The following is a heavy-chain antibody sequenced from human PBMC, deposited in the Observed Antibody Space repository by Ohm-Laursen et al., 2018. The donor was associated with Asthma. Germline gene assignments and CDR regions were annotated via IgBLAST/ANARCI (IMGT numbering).Heavy chain of an antibody. CDR1: GFYFSSYS. CDR3: VRAPDYFSLFDF. J-gene: IGHJ4*02. CDR2: ITSGSDII. D-gene: IGHD1-14*01. Sequence: SLRLSCSASGFYFSSYSMHWVRQAPGKGPEWLAFITSGSDIIHYAESVEGRFTIPRDNAKKSLYLQMKSLRVEDTAVYYCVRAPDYFSLFDFWGQGTLVTVSS. V-gene: IGHV3-48*01.